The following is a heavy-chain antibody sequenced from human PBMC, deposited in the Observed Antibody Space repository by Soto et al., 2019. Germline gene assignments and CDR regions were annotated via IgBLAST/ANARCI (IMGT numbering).Heavy chain of an antibody. CDR2: IDWDDDK. V-gene: IGHV2-70*11. Sequence: VSGPTLVNPTQTLTLTCTFSGFSLSTSGMCVSWIRQPPGKALEWLARIDWDDDKYYSTSLKTRLTISKDTSKNQVVLTMTNMDPVDTATYFCARMDSYYGSGSYPYFDYWGQGTLVTVSS. CDR3: ARMDSYYGSGSYPYFDY. J-gene: IGHJ4*02. CDR1: GFSLSTSGMC. D-gene: IGHD3-10*01.